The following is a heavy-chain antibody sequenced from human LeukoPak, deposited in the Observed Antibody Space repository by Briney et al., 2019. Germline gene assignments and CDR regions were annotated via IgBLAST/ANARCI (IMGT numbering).Heavy chain of an antibody. J-gene: IGHJ4*02. CDR2: IYTGGSA. V-gene: IGHV3-53*01. CDR3: VSGTIFGVTITDC. D-gene: IGHD3-3*01. CDR1: GFTVSTIH. Sequence: GGSLRLSCAASGFTVSTIHVSGVRQAPGKGLEWVSIIYTGGSAQYAESVKGRFTISRDSSRNTVYLQMNSLRAEDTAVYYCVSGTIFGVTITDCWGQGTLVTVSS.